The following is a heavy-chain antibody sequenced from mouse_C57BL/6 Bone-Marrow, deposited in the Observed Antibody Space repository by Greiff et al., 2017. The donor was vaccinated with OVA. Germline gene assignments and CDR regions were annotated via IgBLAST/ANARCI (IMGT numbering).Heavy chain of an antibody. V-gene: IGHV1-81*01. J-gene: IGHJ2*01. Sequence: QVQLQQSGAELARPGASVKLSCKASGYTFTSSGISWVKQRTGQGLEWIGEIYPRSGNTYYNEKFKGKATLTADKSSSTAYMELRSLTSEDSAVYFCARAFITTVVVFDYWGQGTTLTVSS. CDR1: GYTFTSSG. CDR3: ARAFITTVVVFDY. CDR2: IYPRSGNT. D-gene: IGHD1-1*01.